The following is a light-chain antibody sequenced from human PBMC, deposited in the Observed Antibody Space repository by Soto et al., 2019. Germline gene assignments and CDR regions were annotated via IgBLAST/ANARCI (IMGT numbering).Light chain of an antibody. CDR3: QQNYRNPLT. Sequence: DIQLPQSPSSLSASVGDRVTLSCRASQDMSTYVAWYQQKPGEAPKLLIYGASTLRSGVPSRFSGSGSGTDFTLTISSLQPEDFATYSCQQNYRNPLTFGGGTKVDIK. V-gene: IGKV1-39*01. J-gene: IGKJ4*01. CDR2: GAS. CDR1: QDMSTY.